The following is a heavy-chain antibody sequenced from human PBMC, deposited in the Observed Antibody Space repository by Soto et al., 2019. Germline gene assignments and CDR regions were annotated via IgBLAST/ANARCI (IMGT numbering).Heavy chain of an antibody. CDR3: ARGPPLTMIVVVTYFDY. D-gene: IGHD3-22*01. J-gene: IGHJ4*02. CDR1: GFTFSSYA. Sequence: PGRSRRLSCAASGFTFSSYAMQWVRQAPGKRLEWVAVISYDGSNKYYADSVKGRFTISRDNSKNTLYLQMNSLRAEDTAVYYCARGPPLTMIVVVTYFDYWGEGTLVTVSS. V-gene: IGHV3-30-3*01. CDR2: ISYDGSNK.